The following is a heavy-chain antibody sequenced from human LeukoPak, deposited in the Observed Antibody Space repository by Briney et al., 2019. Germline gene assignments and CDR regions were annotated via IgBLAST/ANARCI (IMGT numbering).Heavy chain of an antibody. CDR2: ISSSSSYI. Sequence: GGSLRLSCAASGFTFSSYAMSWVRQAPGKGLEWVSSISSSSSYIYYADSVKGRFTISRDNAKNSLYLQMNSLRAEDTAVYYCAREVDSSGWWGNIDYWGQGTLVTVSS. J-gene: IGHJ4*02. V-gene: IGHV3-21*01. CDR3: AREVDSSGWWGNIDY. D-gene: IGHD6-19*01. CDR1: GFTFSSYA.